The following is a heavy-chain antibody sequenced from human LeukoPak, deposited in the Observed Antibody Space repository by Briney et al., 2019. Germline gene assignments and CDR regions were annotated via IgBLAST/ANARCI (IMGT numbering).Heavy chain of an antibody. CDR3: TTDPRGYYRYYAFDI. CDR2: ISYDGSNK. D-gene: IGHD3-3*01. J-gene: IGHJ3*02. Sequence: GGSLRLSCAASGFTFSSYAMHWVRQAPGKGLEWVAVISYDGSNKYYADSVKGRFTISRDNSKNTLYLQMNSLKTEDTAVYYCTTDPRGYYRYYAFDIWGQGTMVTVSS. CDR1: GFTFSSYA. V-gene: IGHV3-30-3*01.